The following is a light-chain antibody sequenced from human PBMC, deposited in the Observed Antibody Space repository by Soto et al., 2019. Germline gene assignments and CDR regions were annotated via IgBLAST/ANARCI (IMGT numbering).Light chain of an antibody. CDR3: RQSYTVPYT. Sequence: DIQMTQSPSSLSASVGDRVTITCRASQSISGYLSWYYQRPGKAPKLLISAASTLQSGVPSRFRGSGSGTGFPLTISRPPPEEFATYYCRQSYTVPYTFGQGTKLEVK. CDR1: QSISGY. J-gene: IGKJ2*01. CDR2: AAS. V-gene: IGKV1-39*01.